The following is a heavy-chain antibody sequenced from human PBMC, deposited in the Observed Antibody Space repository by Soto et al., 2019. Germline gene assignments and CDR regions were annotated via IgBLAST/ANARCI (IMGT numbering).Heavy chain of an antibody. V-gene: IGHV1-69*12. D-gene: IGHD3-22*01. CDR3: ARPIQYYFDTSAQSAWFDP. CDR2: IIPIFSTP. CDR1: GGTFGSYA. Sequence: QVQLVQSGAEVKKPGSSVKVSCKTSGGTFGSYAISWVRQAPGQGLEWMGGIIPIFSTPNYAQKFQGRVTITADESTSTAYMELSSLRSEDTAVYYCARPIQYYFDTSAQSAWFDPWGQGTLVTVCS. J-gene: IGHJ5*02.